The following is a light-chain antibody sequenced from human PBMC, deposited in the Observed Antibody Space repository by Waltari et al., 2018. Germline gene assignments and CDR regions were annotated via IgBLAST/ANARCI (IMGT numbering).Light chain of an antibody. V-gene: IGKV3-11*01. CDR3: QQRYNWPLT. CDR2: GAS. Sequence: IVLTQSPATLSLSPGERATLSCRASQTINNYLAWYQHKPGQAPRLLIYGASNRATGIPARFSGSGSGTDFTLTISSLEPEDFTVYFCQQRYNWPLTFGGGTKVEIK. J-gene: IGKJ4*01. CDR1: QTINNY.